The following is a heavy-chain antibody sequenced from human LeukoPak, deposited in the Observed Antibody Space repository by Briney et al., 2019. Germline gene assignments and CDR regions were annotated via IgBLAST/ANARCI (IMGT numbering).Heavy chain of an antibody. CDR1: GDSISSGGYS. D-gene: IGHD3-16*01. CDR2: IHDSGST. CDR3: ARETSQKGAHYMDV. V-gene: IGHV4-30-4*07. J-gene: IGHJ6*03. Sequence: TLSLTCAVSGDSISSGGYSWSWIRQTPGKGLEWIAYIHDSGSTYNNPSLKTRLSISIDTSKNQFSLKLNSVSAADTAVYYCARETSQKGAHYMDVWGKGTTVTISS.